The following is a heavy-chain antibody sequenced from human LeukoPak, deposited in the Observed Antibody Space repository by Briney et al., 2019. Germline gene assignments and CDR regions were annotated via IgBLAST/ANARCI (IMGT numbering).Heavy chain of an antibody. Sequence: SETLSLTCAVYGGSFSGYYWSWIRQPPGKGLEWIGEINHSGSTNYNPSLKSRVTMSVDTSKNQFSLKLSSVTAADTAVYYCARESSSYGSGSYSTFDYWGQGTLVTVSS. CDR1: GGSFSGYY. CDR2: INHSGST. D-gene: IGHD3-10*01. CDR3: ARESSSYGSGSYSTFDY. V-gene: IGHV4-34*01. J-gene: IGHJ4*02.